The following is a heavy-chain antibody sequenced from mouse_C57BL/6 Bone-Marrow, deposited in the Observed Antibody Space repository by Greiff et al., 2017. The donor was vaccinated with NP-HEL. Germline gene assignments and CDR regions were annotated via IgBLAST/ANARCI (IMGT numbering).Heavy chain of an antibody. Sequence: QVQLQQPGAELVRPGSSVKLSCKASGYTFTSYWMHWVKQRPIQGLEWIGNIDPSDSETHYNQKFKDKATLTVDKSSSTAYMQLSSLTSEDSAVYYCARRAVVAHGWYFDVWGTGTTVTVSS. V-gene: IGHV1-52*01. CDR2: IDPSDSET. CDR3: ARRAVVAHGWYFDV. D-gene: IGHD1-1*01. CDR1: GYTFTSYW. J-gene: IGHJ1*03.